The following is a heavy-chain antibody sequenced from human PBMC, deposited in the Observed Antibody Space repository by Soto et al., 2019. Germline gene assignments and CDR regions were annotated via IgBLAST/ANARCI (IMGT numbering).Heavy chain of an antibody. V-gene: IGHV4-34*01. CDR2: INHSGST. CDR3: ARSRFGELLLRSNYGMDV. CDR1: GGSFSGYY. D-gene: IGHD3-10*01. J-gene: IGHJ6*02. Sequence: SETLSLTCAVYGGSFSGYYWSWIRQPPGKGLEWIGEINHSGSTNYNPSLKSRVTISVDTSKNQFSLKLSSVTAADTAVYYCARSRFGELLLRSNYGMDVWGQGTTVTVS.